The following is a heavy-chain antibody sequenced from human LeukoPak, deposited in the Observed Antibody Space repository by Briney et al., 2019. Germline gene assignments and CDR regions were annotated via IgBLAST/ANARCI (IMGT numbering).Heavy chain of an antibody. J-gene: IGHJ4*02. CDR3: ARDPRVVAGNYFDY. D-gene: IGHD6-19*01. CDR1: GFTFSSYA. Sequence: GGSLRLSCAASGFTFSSYAMSWVRQAPGKGLEWVSAIRGSGGSTYYADSVKVRFTISRDNSKNTLYLQMNSLRAEDTAVYYCARDPRVVAGNYFDYWGQGTLVTVSS. CDR2: IRGSGGST. V-gene: IGHV3-23*01.